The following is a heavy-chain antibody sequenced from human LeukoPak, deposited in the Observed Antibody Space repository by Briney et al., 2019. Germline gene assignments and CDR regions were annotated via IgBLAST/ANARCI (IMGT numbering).Heavy chain of an antibody. V-gene: IGHV3-23*01. CDR1: GLTFSNYD. Sequence: GASLTLSCAASGLTFSNYDMGWVRQAPGKGLEWLSLITGSGGRTFYADSVRGRFTISRDNSKNMLYLQLSSLRADDTALYYCATDDVRDVRPLDHWGQGTLVTVSS. J-gene: IGHJ4*02. CDR2: ITGSGGRT. D-gene: IGHD6-6*01. CDR3: ATDDVRDVRPLDH.